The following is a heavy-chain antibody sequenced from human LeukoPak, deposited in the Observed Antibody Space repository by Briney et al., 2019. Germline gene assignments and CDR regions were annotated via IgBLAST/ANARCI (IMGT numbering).Heavy chain of an antibody. CDR3: ARDPSSGWYLKGWFDP. J-gene: IGHJ5*02. D-gene: IGHD6-19*01. CDR1: GFTFSSYE. V-gene: IGHV3-48*03. CDR2: ISSSVSTI. Sequence: GGSLRLSCADSGFTFSSYEMNWVRQGPGKGLEWVSYISSSVSTIYYADSVKGRFTISRDNAKNSLYLQMNSLRAEDTAVYYCARDPSSGWYLKGWFDPWGQGTLVTVSS.